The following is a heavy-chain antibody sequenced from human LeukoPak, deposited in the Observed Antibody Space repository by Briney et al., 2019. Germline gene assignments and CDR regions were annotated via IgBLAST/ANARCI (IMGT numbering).Heavy chain of an antibody. CDR1: GVTLIDYA. D-gene: IGHD3-22*01. CDR2: ISSSGGSR. CDR3: AKDVIVVARGPFDS. V-gene: IGHV3-23*01. J-gene: IGHJ4*02. Sequence: PGGSLRLSCAVSGVTLIDYATAWVRQAPGKGLEWVSGISSSGGSRHYAESVKGRFTISRDNSKNMLYLQMNSLRAEDTAVYYCAKDVIVVARGPFDSWGQGTLVTVSS.